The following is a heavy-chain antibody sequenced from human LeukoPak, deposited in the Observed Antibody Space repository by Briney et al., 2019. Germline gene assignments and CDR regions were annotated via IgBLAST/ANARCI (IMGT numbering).Heavy chain of an antibody. CDR3: ARRQFYYYGMDV. V-gene: IGHV3-48*03. CDR1: GFTFNTYE. Sequence: GGSLRLSCAASGFTFNTYEMNWVRQAPGKGLEWISYISSGGSSIYYADSVKGRFTISRDNAKNSLYLQMNSLRAEDTAVYYCARRQFYYYGMDVWGQGTTVTVSS. D-gene: IGHD5-24*01. J-gene: IGHJ6*02. CDR2: ISSGGSSI.